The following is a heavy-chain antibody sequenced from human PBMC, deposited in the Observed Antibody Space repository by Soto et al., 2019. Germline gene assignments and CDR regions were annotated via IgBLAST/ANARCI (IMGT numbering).Heavy chain of an antibody. D-gene: IGHD1-26*01. Sequence: PGGSLRLSCAASGFSFSSYGMHWVRQAPGKGLEWVAVIWYDGSRTYYTDSVKGRFTISRDNSKKTLYLQMESLRAEDTAVYFCARQWGEGYKVPYLDQWGQGTLVTVSS. CDR1: GFSFSSYG. CDR2: IWYDGSRT. CDR3: ARQWGEGYKVPYLDQ. J-gene: IGHJ4*02. V-gene: IGHV3-33*01.